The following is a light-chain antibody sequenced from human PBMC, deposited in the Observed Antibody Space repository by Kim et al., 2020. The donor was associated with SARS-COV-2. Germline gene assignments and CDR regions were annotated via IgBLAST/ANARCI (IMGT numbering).Light chain of an antibody. J-gene: IGLJ2*01. CDR3: SSYTSSSTVV. CDR1: SSDVGGYNS. Sequence: GQSIPISCPGTSSDVGGYNSVSWYQQHPGKAPKHMIYDVSNRPSGVSNRFSGSKSGNTTSLTISGLQAEDEADYYCSSYTSSSTVVFGGGTQLTVL. V-gene: IGLV2-14*03. CDR2: DVS.